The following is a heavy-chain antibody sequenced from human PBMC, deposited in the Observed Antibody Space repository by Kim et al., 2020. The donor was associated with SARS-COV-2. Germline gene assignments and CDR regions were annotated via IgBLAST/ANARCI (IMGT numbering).Heavy chain of an antibody. J-gene: IGHJ4*02. Sequence: EYAASVKGRFTVSRDDSKNLLYLHMNNLRTEDTAVYYCIKGLTGTANEFEYWGLGTLVTVSS. D-gene: IGHD1-1*01. V-gene: IGHV3-72*01. CDR3: IKGLTGTANEFEY.